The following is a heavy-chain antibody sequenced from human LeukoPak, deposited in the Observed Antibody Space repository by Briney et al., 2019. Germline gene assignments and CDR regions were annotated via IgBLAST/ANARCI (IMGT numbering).Heavy chain of an antibody. Sequence: ASVKVSCKVSGYTLTELSMHWVRQAPGKGLEWMGGFDPEDGETIYAQKFQGRVTMTEDTSTDTAYMELSSLRSEDTAVYYCATTPYTIFGVVYYYWGQGTLVTVSS. J-gene: IGHJ4*02. CDR3: ATTPYTIFGVVYYY. V-gene: IGHV1-24*01. CDR2: FDPEDGET. D-gene: IGHD3-3*01. CDR1: GYTLTELS.